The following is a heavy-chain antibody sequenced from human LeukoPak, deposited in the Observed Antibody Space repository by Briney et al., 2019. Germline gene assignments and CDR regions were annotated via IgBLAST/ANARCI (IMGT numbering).Heavy chain of an antibody. Sequence: GGSLRLSCAASGFTFSTHPMSWVRQAPGKGLEWVAQTKQDGSEKYYVDSVKGRFTTSRDKNSLFLQMNSVKAEDTAVYYCVGWGISGITNHWGQGTLVTVSS. D-gene: IGHD1-7*01. CDR1: GFTFSTHP. CDR3: VGWGISGITNH. J-gene: IGHJ4*02. V-gene: IGHV3-7*01. CDR2: TKQDGSEK.